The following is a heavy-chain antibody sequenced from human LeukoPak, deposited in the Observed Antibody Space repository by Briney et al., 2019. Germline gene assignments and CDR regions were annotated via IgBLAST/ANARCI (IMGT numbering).Heavy chain of an antibody. J-gene: IGHJ6*02. CDR2: INSDGSST. V-gene: IGHV3-74*01. Sequence: GGSLRLSCAASGFTFSSYWMHWVRQAPGKGLVWVSRINSDGSSTSYADPVKGRFIISRDNAKNTLYLQMNSLRAEDTAVYYCARGVVLGGDYYYGMDVWGQGTTVTVSS. CDR1: GFTFSSYW. CDR3: ARGVVLGGDYYYGMDV. D-gene: IGHD2-8*02.